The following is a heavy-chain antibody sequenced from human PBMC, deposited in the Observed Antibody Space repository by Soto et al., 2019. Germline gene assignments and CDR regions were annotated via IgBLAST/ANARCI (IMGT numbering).Heavy chain of an antibody. CDR1: GFTVSSNY. J-gene: IGHJ4*02. V-gene: IGHV3-53*01. D-gene: IGHD3-9*01. Sequence: PGGSQRLSCSASGFTVSSNYMSWVRQAPGKGLEWVSVLYSDGSTYYADSVKGRFTISRDNSKNALYFQMNSLRAEDTAVYYCARMGTDYSYWFDYWGQGTLVTVSS. CDR2: LYSDGST. CDR3: ARMGTDYSYWFDY.